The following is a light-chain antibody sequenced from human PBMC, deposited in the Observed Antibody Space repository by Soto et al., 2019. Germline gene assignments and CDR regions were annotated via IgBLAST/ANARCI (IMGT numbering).Light chain of an antibody. Sequence: QSVVTQPASVSGSPGQSITISCTGTSSDVGDYNYVSWYQHHPGKAPKLIIYEVRNRPSGVPNRFSGAKSGNTASPTISGLQAEDEADYYCSSYRTGSAFYVFGSGTKLTVL. CDR2: EVR. CDR3: SSYRTGSAFYV. J-gene: IGLJ1*01. V-gene: IGLV2-14*01. CDR1: SSDVGDYNY.